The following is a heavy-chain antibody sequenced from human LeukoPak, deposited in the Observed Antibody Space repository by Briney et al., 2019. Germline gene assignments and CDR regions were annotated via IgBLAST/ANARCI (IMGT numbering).Heavy chain of an antibody. V-gene: IGHV3-7*03. CDR2: IKQDGSEK. Sequence: GGSLRLSCAASGFTFSSYWMSWVRQAPGKGLEWVANIKQDGSEKYYVDSVKGRFTISRDNSKNTLYLQMNSLRAEDTAVYYCAKGVGATNVRVYWGQGTLVTVSS. CDR3: AKGVGATNVRVY. J-gene: IGHJ4*02. CDR1: GFTFSSYW. D-gene: IGHD1-26*01.